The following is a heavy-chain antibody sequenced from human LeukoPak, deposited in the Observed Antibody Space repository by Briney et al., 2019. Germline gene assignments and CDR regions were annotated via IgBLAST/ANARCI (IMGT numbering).Heavy chain of an antibody. CDR1: GIVFSSYG. CDR3: AKDESSSGFY. CDR2: IRYDGSEK. J-gene: IGHJ4*02. V-gene: IGHV3-30*02. D-gene: IGHD6-19*01. Sequence: GGSLRLSCAASGIVFSSYGMNWVRQAPGKGLEWVAFIRYDGSEKYYADSVKGRFTISRDNSDYILYLQMNSLRVEDTAVYYCAKDESSSGFYWGQGTLVTVSS.